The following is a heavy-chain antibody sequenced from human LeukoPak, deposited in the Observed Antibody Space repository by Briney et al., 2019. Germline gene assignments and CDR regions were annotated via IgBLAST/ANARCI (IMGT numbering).Heavy chain of an antibody. Sequence: SETLSLTCAVYGGSFSGYYWSWIRQPPGKGLEWIGEINHSGSTNYNPSLKSRVTISVGTSKNQFSLKLSSVTAADTAVYYCASFGPFAKAYWGQGTLVTVSS. J-gene: IGHJ4*02. D-gene: IGHD3-10*01. CDR3: ASFGPFAKAY. V-gene: IGHV4-34*01. CDR2: INHSGST. CDR1: GGSFSGYY.